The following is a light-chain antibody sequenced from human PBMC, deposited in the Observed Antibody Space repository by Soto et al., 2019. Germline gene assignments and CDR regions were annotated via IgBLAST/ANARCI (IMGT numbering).Light chain of an antibody. Sequence: DIQMTQSPSSLSASLGDSVTITCRASQNIETYLNWYQVKTGKAPKLPLSVAPGFQGEVPSYFSGSGYGTDFNLTISSLQTEDFATYYCQQNYNSPRTFGQGTKVDI. CDR3: QQNYNSPRT. CDR2: VAP. J-gene: IGKJ1*01. V-gene: IGKV1-39*01. CDR1: QNIETY.